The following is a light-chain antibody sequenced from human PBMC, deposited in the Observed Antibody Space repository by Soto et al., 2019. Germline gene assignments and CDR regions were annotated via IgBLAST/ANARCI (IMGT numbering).Light chain of an antibody. CDR1: QSVSST. V-gene: IGKV3-15*01. CDR3: QQYGSSIQT. Sequence: EIVMTQSPATLSVSPGERATLSCRASQSVSSTLAWYQQKPGQAPRLLIHGAFTRATGIPARFSGSGSGTEFTLTISSLQSEDFAVYYCQQYGSSIQTFGQGTKVDIK. J-gene: IGKJ1*01. CDR2: GAF.